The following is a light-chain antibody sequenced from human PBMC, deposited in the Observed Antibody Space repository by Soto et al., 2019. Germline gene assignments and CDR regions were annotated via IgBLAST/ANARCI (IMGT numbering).Light chain of an antibody. CDR3: SSYTSSSTPYV. V-gene: IGLV2-14*01. J-gene: IGLJ1*01. CDR1: SNDVGGYNY. CDR2: EVS. Sequence: QSVLTQPASVSGSPGQSITISCTGTSNDVGGYNYVSWYQQHPGKAPKLMIYEVSNRPSGVSNRFSGSKSGNTASLTISGLQAEDEADHYCSSYTSSSTPYVFGTGTKVTVL.